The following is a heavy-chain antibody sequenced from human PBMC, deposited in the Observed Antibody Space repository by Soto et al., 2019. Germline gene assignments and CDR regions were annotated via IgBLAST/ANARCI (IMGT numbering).Heavy chain of an antibody. CDR3: ARARADYYDSSGYPLGY. CDR2: IKQDGSEK. D-gene: IGHD3-22*01. V-gene: IGHV3-7*04. Sequence: GGSLRLSCTASGFTFSSYWMSWVRQAPGKGLEWVANIKQDGSEKYYVDSVKGRFTISRDNAKNSLYLQMNSLRAEDTAVYYCARARADYYDSSGYPLGYWGQGNLVTVSS. J-gene: IGHJ4*02. CDR1: GFTFSSYW.